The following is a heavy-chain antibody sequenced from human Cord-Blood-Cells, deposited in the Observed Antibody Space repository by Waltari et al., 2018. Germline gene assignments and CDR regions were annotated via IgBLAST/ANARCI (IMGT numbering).Heavy chain of an antibody. Sequence: QVQLQESGPGLVKPSGTLSLTCAVSGGPISSSNWWRWVRQPPGKGLEWIGEIYHSGSTNYNPSLKSRVTISVDKSKNQFSLKLSSVTAADTAVYYCARDPSDYSSSWYYFDYWGQGTLVTVSS. J-gene: IGHJ4*02. CDR1: GGPISSSNW. CDR2: IYHSGST. CDR3: ARDPSDYSSSWYYFDY. V-gene: IGHV4-4*02. D-gene: IGHD6-13*01.